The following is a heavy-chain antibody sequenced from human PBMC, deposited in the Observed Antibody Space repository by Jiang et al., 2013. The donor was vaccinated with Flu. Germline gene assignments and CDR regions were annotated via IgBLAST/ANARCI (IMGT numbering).Heavy chain of an antibody. CDR1: GYSFSSYW. V-gene: IGHV5-10-1*01. J-gene: IGHJ5*02. Sequence: GAEVKKPGESLRISCKGSGYSFSSYWISWVRQMPGKGLEWMGKIDPDDSYINYSPSSQGHVTISADKSDSTAYLQWSSLKASDTAMYYCVRHRGYLAFDPWGQGTLVTVSS. CDR2: IDPDDSYI. CDR3: VRHRGYLAFDP. D-gene: IGHD5-18*01.